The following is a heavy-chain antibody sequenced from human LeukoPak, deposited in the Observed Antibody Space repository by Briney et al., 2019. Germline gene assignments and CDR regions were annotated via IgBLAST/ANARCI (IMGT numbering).Heavy chain of an antibody. V-gene: IGHV4-34*01. CDR1: GGSFSGYY. CDR3: ARHCSSTSCSGFDY. J-gene: IGHJ4*02. CDR2: INHSGST. D-gene: IGHD2-2*01. Sequence: SETLSLTCAVYGGSFSGYYWSWIRQPPGKGLEWIGEINHSGSTNYNPSLKSRVTISVDTSKNQFSLKLSSVTAADTAVYYCARHCSSTSCSGFDYWGQGTLVTVSS.